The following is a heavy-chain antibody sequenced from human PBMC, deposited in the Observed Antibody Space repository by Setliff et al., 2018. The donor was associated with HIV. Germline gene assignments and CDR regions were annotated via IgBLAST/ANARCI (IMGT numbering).Heavy chain of an antibody. D-gene: IGHD3-10*01. CDR3: ARGDRYYGSGGDYVGGWYYFDI. J-gene: IGHJ4*02. Sequence: SETLSLTCAVYGGSLSGFYWTFIRQSPGKGLEWIGEVTHSGSTTYDPSLKSRITISVDTSKNQFSLKLTSVTAADTAVYYCARGDRYYGSGGDYVGGWYYFDIWGQGTLVTVSS. V-gene: IGHV4-34*01. CDR1: GGSLSGFY. CDR2: VTHSGST.